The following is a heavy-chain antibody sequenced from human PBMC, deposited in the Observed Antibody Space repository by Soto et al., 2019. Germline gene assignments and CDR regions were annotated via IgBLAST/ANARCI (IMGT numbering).Heavy chain of an antibody. CDR3: ARCVGYYYDSSGEFDY. CDR1: GYSFTSYW. J-gene: IGHJ4*02. CDR2: IYPGDSDT. D-gene: IGHD3-22*01. V-gene: IGHV5-51*01. Sequence: GESLKISCKGSGYSFTSYWIGWVRQMPGKGLEWMGIIYPGDSDTRYSPSFQGQVTISADKSISTAYLQWSSLKASDTAMYYCARCVGYYYDSSGEFDYWGQGTLVTV.